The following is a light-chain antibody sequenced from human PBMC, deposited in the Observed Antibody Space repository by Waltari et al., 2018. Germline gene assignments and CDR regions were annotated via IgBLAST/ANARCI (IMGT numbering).Light chain of an antibody. CDR2: DVT. V-gene: IGLV2-14*03. CDR3: SSYTSSSTWV. Sequence: QSALTQPASVSGSPGQSITISCSGTRNAVGTYNYVSWYQRHPGKAPKLMIYDVTNRPSGVSDRFSASKSGNTASLTISGLQAEDEADYYCSSYTSSSTWVFGGGTKLTVL. J-gene: IGLJ3*02. CDR1: RNAVGTYNY.